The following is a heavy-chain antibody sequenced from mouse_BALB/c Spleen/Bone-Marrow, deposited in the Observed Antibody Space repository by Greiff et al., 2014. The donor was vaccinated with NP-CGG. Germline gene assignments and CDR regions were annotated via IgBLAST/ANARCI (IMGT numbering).Heavy chain of an antibody. D-gene: IGHD1-2*01. CDR3: ARITTATGAMDY. CDR2: IWADGST. V-gene: IGHV2-9*02. J-gene: IGHJ4*01. CDR1: GFSLTSYG. Sequence: VKLVESGPGLVAPSQSLSISCTVSGFSLTSYGVHWVPQPPGKGLEWLGVIWADGSTNYNSALMSRLSISKDNSKSQVFLKMNSLQTDDTAMYYCARITTATGAMDYWGQGTSVTVSS.